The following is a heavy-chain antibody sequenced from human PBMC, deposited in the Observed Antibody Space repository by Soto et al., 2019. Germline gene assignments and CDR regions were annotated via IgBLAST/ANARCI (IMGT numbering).Heavy chain of an antibody. CDR3: AKGVREAAGTAFDI. V-gene: IGHV3-23*01. CDR2: ISGSGGST. Sequence: GGSLRLSCAASGFTFSSYAMSWVRQAPGKGLEWVSAISGSGGSTYYADSVNGRFTISRDNSKNTLYLQMNSLRAEATDVYYCAKGVREAAGTAFDIWGQGTMVTVSS. CDR1: GFTFSSYA. J-gene: IGHJ3*02. D-gene: IGHD6-13*01.